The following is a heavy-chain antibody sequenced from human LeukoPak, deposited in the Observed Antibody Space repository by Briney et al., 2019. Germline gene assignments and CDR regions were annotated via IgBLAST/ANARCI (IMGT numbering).Heavy chain of an antibody. V-gene: IGHV3-72*01. D-gene: IGHD3-16*01. J-gene: IGHJ4*02. CDR1: GFIFSDHH. CDR3: AVRGGGDFDY. Sequence: GGSLRLFCAASGFIFSDHHMDWVRQAPGKGLEWVGRIKNRANSYTTEYAASVKGRFTISRDDSKNSLYLQMTSLKTEDTAVYYCAVRGGGDFDYWGQGTLVTVSS. CDR2: IKNRANSYTT.